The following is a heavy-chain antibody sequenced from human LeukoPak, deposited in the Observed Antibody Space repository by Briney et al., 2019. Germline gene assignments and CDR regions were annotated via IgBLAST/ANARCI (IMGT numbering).Heavy chain of an antibody. D-gene: IGHD3-10*01. Sequence: GESLKISCKGSGYSFTSYWIGWVRQMPGKGLEWMGIIYPGDSDTRYSPSFQGQVTISADKSISTAYLQWSSLKASDTAMYYCARHSSFGYGSGKEEAFDIWGQGTMVTVSS. CDR2: IYPGDSDT. V-gene: IGHV5-51*01. CDR1: GYSFTSYW. J-gene: IGHJ3*02. CDR3: ARHSSFGYGSGKEEAFDI.